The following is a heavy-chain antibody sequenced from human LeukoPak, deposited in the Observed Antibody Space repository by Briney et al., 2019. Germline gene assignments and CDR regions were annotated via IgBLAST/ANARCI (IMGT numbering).Heavy chain of an antibody. Sequence: GGSLRLSCTASGFTFSDYWMTWVRQAPGKGPEWVANINQNGGAKFYLDSVRGRFTISRDNPKNSMYLQMNDLRAEDTAIYYCARDVTWKLDYWGQGTLVTVSS. V-gene: IGHV3-7*01. J-gene: IGHJ4*02. D-gene: IGHD1-1*01. CDR3: ARDVTWKLDY. CDR1: GFTFSDYW. CDR2: INQNGGAK.